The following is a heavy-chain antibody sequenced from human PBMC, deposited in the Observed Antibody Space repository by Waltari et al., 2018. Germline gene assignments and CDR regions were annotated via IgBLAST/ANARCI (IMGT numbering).Heavy chain of an antibody. Sequence: EVQLVESGGGLVKPGGSLRLSCAASGFTFSSYSMNWVRQAPGKGLEWVSSISSSSSYIYYADSVKGRFTISRDNAKNSLYLQMNSLRAEDTAVYYCAREGNINYGGDYWGQGTQVTVSS. CDR1: GFTFSSYS. D-gene: IGHD3-10*01. CDR2: ISSSSSYI. CDR3: AREGNINYGGDY. J-gene: IGHJ4*02. V-gene: IGHV3-21*01.